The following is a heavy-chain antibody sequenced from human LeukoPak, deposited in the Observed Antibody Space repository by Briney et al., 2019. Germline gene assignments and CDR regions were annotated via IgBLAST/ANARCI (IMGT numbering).Heavy chain of an antibody. CDR3: TRAALWYFDY. D-gene: IGHD2/OR15-2a*01. CDR1: GFTFSSYC. V-gene: IGHV3-7*05. CDR2: INQDGTKK. Sequence: PGGSLRLSCAASGFTFSSYCMSWARQAPGKGLEWVATINQDGTKKPYVDSVKGRFTISRANTKNSLYLQMNSLSAEDTAEYYCTRAALWYFDYWGEGTVVTVSS. J-gene: IGHJ4*02.